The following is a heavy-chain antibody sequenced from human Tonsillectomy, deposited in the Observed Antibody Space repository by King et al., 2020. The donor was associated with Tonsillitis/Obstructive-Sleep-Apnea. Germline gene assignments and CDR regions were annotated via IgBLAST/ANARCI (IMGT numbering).Heavy chain of an antibody. CDR1: GGSISSYY. Sequence: VQLQESGPGLVKPSETLSLTCTVSGGSISSYYWSWIRQPPGKGLEWIGYIYYSGSTNYNPSLKSRVTISVDTSKNQFSLKLSSVTAADTAVYYCAREVREGYCSSTSCHVGAWFDPWGQGTLVPVSS. CDR3: AREVREGYCSSTSCHVGAWFDP. CDR2: IYYSGST. J-gene: IGHJ5*02. D-gene: IGHD2-2*01. V-gene: IGHV4-59*01.